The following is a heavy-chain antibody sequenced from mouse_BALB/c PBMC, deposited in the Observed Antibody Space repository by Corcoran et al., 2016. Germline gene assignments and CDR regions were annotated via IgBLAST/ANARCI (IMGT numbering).Heavy chain of an antibody. J-gene: IGHJ4*01. CDR2: INTYTGEP. CDR3: ARTLGAYAMDY. D-gene: IGHD3-1*01. Sequence: QIQLVHFGPELKKPGEKVKISSKASGSTFTNYGKNWVKEAPGKGLKLMGWINTYTGEPTYADDFKGRFAFSLETSASTAYLQINNLKNEDMSTYFCARTLGAYAMDYWGQATSVTVSS. CDR1: GSTFTNYG. V-gene: IGHV9-1*02.